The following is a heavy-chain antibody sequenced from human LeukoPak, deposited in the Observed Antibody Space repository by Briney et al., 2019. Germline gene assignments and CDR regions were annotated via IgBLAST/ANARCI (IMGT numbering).Heavy chain of an antibody. CDR2: IYHSGST. Sequence: SETLSLTCTVSGYSISSGYYWGWIQQPPGKGLEWIGSIYHSGSTYYNPSLKSRVTISVDTSKNQFSLKLSSVTAADTAVYYCARETGYCSGGSCSDYWGQGTLVTVSS. D-gene: IGHD2-15*01. CDR1: GYSISSGYY. J-gene: IGHJ4*02. CDR3: ARETGYCSGGSCSDY. V-gene: IGHV4-38-2*02.